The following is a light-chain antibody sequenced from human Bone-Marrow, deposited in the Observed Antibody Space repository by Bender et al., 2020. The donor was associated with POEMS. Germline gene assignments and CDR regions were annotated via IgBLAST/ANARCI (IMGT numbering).Light chain of an antibody. V-gene: IGLV2-14*01. Sequence: QSALTQPASVSGSPGQSITISCTGTSNDVGTYNYVSWYQHYPGKAPKVMIYEDNKRPSGVSNRFSGSKSGNTASLTISGLQPEDEADYYCSSYASTTWVFGGGTKLTVL. CDR3: SSYASTTWV. CDR2: EDN. CDR1: SNDVGTYNY. J-gene: IGLJ3*02.